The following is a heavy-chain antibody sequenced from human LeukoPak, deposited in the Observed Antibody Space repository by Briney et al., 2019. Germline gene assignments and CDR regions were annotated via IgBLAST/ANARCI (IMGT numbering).Heavy chain of an antibody. D-gene: IGHD3-3*01. CDR2: IYYSGST. CDR3: ARQWSVGVILEWLFYFDY. V-gene: IGHV4-39*01. CDR1: GGSISSSSYY. Sequence: SETLSLTCTVSGGSISSSSYYWGWIRQPPGKGLEWIGSIYYSGSTYYNPSLKSRVTISVDTSKNQFSLKLSSVTAADTAVYYCARQWSVGVILEWLFYFDYWGQGTLVTVSS. J-gene: IGHJ4*02.